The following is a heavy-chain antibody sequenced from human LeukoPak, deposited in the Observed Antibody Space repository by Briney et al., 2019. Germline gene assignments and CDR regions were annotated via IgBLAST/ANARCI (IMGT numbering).Heavy chain of an antibody. CDR3: ARESLDGAGTFDY. Sequence: SETLSLTCTVSGGSISSYYWSWIRQPPGKGLEWIGYIYYSGSTNYNPSLKSRVTISVDTSNNQFSLKLSSVTAADTAVYYCARESLDGAGTFDYWGQGTLVTVSS. CDR1: GGSISSYY. D-gene: IGHD6-13*01. J-gene: IGHJ4*02. CDR2: IYYSGST. V-gene: IGHV4-59*01.